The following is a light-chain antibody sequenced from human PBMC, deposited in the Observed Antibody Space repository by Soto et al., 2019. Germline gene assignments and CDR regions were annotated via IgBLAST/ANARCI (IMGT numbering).Light chain of an antibody. CDR3: QQSYTTASIT. J-gene: IGKJ5*01. CDR2: AAS. CDR1: QSISRN. Sequence: DIQMTQSPSTLSASVGDRVTITSRASQSISRNLNWYQHKSGKAPKLLIYAASSLQNGVPSRFSGGGSGTEFTLSIISLQPEDFGTYYCQQSYTTASITFGQGTRLEIK. V-gene: IGKV1-39*01.